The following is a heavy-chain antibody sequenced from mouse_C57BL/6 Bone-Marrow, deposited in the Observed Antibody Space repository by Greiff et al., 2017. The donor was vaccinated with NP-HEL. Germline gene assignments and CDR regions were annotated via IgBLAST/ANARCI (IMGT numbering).Heavy chain of an antibody. Sequence: EVKLVESGGGLVQPGGSLKLSCAASGFTFSDYYMYWVRQTPEKRLEWVAFISNGGGSTYYPDTVKGRFTISRDNAKNTLYLQISRLKSEDTAMYYCARHYYGNYVWYFDVWGTGTTVTVSS. CDR2: ISNGGGST. J-gene: IGHJ1*03. CDR3: ARHYYGNYVWYFDV. CDR1: GFTFSDYY. D-gene: IGHD2-1*01. V-gene: IGHV5-12*01.